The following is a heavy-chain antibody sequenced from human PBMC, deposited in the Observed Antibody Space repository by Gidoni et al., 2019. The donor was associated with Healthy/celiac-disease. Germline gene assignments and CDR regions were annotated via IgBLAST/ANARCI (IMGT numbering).Heavy chain of an antibody. CDR3: AREGSEMATPDAFDI. D-gene: IGHD5-12*01. CDR2: IYYSGST. J-gene: IGHJ3*02. Sequence: QVQLQESGPGLVKPSETLSLTCTVSGGSISSYYWSWIRQPPGKGLEWIGYIYYSGSTNYNPSLKSRVTISVVTSKNQFSLKLSSVTAADTAVYYCAREGSEMATPDAFDIWGQGTMVTVSS. V-gene: IGHV4-59*01. CDR1: GGSISSYY.